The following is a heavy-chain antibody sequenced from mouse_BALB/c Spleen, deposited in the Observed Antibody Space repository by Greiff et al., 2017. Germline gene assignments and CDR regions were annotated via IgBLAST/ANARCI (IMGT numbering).Heavy chain of an antibody. Sequence: EVKLVESGGGLVQPGGSRKLSCAASGFTFSSFGMHWVRQAPEKGLEWVAYISSGSSTIYYADTVKGRFTISRDNPKNTLFLQMTSLRSEDTAMYYCARSPSHYYGFYAMDYWGQGTSVTVSS. CDR3: ARSPSHYYGFYAMDY. V-gene: IGHV5-17*02. J-gene: IGHJ4*01. CDR1: GFTFSSFG. CDR2: ISSGSSTI. D-gene: IGHD1-2*01.